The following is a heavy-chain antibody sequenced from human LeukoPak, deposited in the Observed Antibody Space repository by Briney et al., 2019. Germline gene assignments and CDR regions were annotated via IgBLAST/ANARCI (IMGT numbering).Heavy chain of an antibody. CDR3: ARSSPAAISRVPGYYYGMDV. CDR2: IYSGGST. Sequence: GGSLRLSCAASGFTVSSNYMSWVRQAPGKGLEWVSVIYSGGSTYYADSVKGRFTISRDNSKNTLYLQMNSLRAEDTAVYYCARSSPAAISRVPGYYYGMDVWGQGTTVTVSS. D-gene: IGHD2-2*01. CDR1: GFTVSSNY. V-gene: IGHV3-66*01. J-gene: IGHJ6*02.